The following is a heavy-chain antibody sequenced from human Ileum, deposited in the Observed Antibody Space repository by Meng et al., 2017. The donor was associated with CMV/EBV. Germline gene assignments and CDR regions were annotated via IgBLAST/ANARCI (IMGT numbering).Heavy chain of an antibody. J-gene: IGHJ4*02. V-gene: IGHV3-23*01. CDR1: GFTFNGYA. CDR3: AKDTPCDSPGCYRGADC. CDR2: ISGSGGST. D-gene: IGHD2-2*01. Sequence: GESLKISCAASGFTFNGYAMTWVRQAPGKGLEWVSAISGSGGSTYYADSVKGRFTISRDNSKNTLYLQMNSLRAEDTAVYYCAKDTPCDSPGCYRGADCWGQGTLVTVSS.